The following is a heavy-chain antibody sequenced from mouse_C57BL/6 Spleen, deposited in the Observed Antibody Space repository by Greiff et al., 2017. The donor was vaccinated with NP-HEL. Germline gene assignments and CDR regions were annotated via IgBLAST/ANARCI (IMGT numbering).Heavy chain of an antibody. V-gene: IGHV1-55*01. Sequence: VQLQQPGAELVKPGASVKMSCKASGYTFTSYWITWVKQRPGQGLEWIGDIYPGSGSTNYNEKFKSKATLTVDTSSSTAYMQLSSLTSEDSAVYYCAREGGYDGYPNYAMDYWGQGTSVTVSS. J-gene: IGHJ4*01. CDR3: AREGGYDGYPNYAMDY. D-gene: IGHD2-3*01. CDR1: GYTFTSYW. CDR2: IYPGSGST.